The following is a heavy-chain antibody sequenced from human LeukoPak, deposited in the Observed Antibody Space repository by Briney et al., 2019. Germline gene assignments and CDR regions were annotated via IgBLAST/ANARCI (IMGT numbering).Heavy chain of an antibody. CDR2: ISRNGDNT. Sequence: GGSLRLSCSVSGFTFSTYVMHWVRQAPGKRLEYVSAISRNGDNTYYADSVKGRFTISRDNSKNPMYVKMSSMTADDTAVYSCVRGKGYWGQGTLVTVSS. V-gene: IGHV3-64*05. CDR3: VRGKGY. CDR1: GFTFSTYV. J-gene: IGHJ4*02.